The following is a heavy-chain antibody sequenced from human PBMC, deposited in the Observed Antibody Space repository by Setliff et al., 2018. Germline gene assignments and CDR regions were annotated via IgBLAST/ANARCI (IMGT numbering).Heavy chain of an antibody. J-gene: IGHJ6*02. Sequence: GGSLRLSCVVSGFSIGDYGMHWVRQAPGKGLEWLAFISFAGSIELYADSVKGRFTISRDNSKNTLYLQMNSLRAEDTAVYYCARDLQAYYDILTGYPIYYYYGMDVWGQGTTVTVSS. V-gene: IGHV3-30-3*01. CDR3: ARDLQAYYDILTGYPIYYYYGMDV. CDR1: GFSIGDYG. D-gene: IGHD3-9*01. CDR2: ISFAGSIE.